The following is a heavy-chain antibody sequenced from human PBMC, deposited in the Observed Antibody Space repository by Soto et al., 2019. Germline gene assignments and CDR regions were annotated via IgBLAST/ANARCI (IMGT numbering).Heavy chain of an antibody. V-gene: IGHV3-23*01. Sequence: EVQLLVSGGRFVQPGGSLKLSCEASGFTFGNYAMTWVRQAPGKGLGWVSTISGSGDRTYYADSVTGRFTISRDNSKNTLYLQMHSLGVEDTAVYFCAKDTVAIRSFYFDSWAQGTRVTVSS. CDR2: ISGSGDRT. J-gene: IGHJ4*02. CDR3: AKDTVAIRSFYFDS. CDR1: GFTFGNYA. D-gene: IGHD2-21*01.